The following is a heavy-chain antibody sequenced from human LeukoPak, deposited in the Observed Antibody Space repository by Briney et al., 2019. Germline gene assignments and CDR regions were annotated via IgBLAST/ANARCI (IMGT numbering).Heavy chain of an antibody. CDR3: ARPRPNEKLGIVTGYFDL. V-gene: IGHV4-61*02. J-gene: IGHJ2*01. D-gene: IGHD7-27*01. Sequence: SETLSLTCTVSGGSISSGSYYWSWIRQPAGKGLEWIGRIYTSGSTNYNPSLKSRVTISVDTSKNQFSLKLSSVTAADTAVYYCARPRPNEKLGIVTGYFDLWGRGTLVTVSS. CDR2: IYTSGST. CDR1: GGSISSGSYY.